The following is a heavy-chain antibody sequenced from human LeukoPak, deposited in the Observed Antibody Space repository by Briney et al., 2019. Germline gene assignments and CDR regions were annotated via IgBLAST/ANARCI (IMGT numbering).Heavy chain of an antibody. V-gene: IGHV3-48*01. J-gene: IGHJ4*02. CDR3: ATERKVRGVITDWAFDY. Sequence: PGGSLRLSCAASGFIFSSYSMNWVRQAPGKGLEWVSYISSSSSTIYYADSVKGRFTISRDNSKNTLYLQMNSLRAEDTAVYYCATERKVRGVITDWAFDYWGQGTLVTVSS. CDR2: ISSSSSTI. D-gene: IGHD3-10*01. CDR1: GFIFSSYS.